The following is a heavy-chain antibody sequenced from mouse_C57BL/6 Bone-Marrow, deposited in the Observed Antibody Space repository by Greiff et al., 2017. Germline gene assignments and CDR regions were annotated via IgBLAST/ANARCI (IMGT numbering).Heavy chain of an antibody. J-gene: IGHJ3*01. CDR2: IYPSDSET. Sequence: QVQLQQPGAELVRPGSSVKLSCKASGYTFTSYWMDWVKQRPGQGLEWIGNIYPSDSETHYNQKFKDKATLTVDKSSSTAYMQLSSLTSEDSAVYYCARLGYDYGGFAYWGQGTLVTVS. CDR3: ARLGYDYGGFAY. CDR1: GYTFTSYW. V-gene: IGHV1-61*01. D-gene: IGHD2-4*01.